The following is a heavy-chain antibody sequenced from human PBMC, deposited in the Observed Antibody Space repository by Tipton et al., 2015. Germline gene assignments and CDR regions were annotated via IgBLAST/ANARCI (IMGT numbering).Heavy chain of an antibody. D-gene: IGHD2-21*02. CDR2: ISWNGDTR. Sequence: SLRLSCAASGFNFDDYAMQWVRQAPGKGLEWVSGISWNGDTRGYADSVKGRFTISRDNAKNSLYLHMSSPRPEDTALYYCVKDGDFDTWGQGTMVTVSS. V-gene: IGHV3-9*01. CDR1: GFNFDDYA. J-gene: IGHJ3*02. CDR3: VKDGDFDT.